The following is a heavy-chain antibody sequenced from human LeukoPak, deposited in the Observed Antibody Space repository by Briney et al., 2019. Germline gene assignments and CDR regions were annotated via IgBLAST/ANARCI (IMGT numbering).Heavy chain of an antibody. Sequence: PGGSLRLSCAASGITFSSYAMHWVRQAPGKGLEWVAVISYDGSNKYYADSVKGRFTISRDNSKNTLYLQMNSLRAEDTAVYYCANWMATNDYWGQGTLVTVSS. CDR1: GITFSSYA. CDR2: ISYDGSNK. V-gene: IGHV3-30*04. D-gene: IGHD5-24*01. CDR3: ANWMATNDY. J-gene: IGHJ4*02.